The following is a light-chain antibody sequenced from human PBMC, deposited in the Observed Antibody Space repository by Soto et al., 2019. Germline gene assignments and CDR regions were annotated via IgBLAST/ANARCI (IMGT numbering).Light chain of an antibody. CDR1: QSVSSN. V-gene: IGKV3-15*01. CDR2: GAS. J-gene: IGKJ3*01. Sequence: EIVMTQSPATLSVSPGERATLSCRASQSVSSNLAWYQQKPGQAPRLLIYGASTRATGIPARFSGSGSGTELTLTISSLQSEDFAVNYCQQYNNWPPFTFGPGTKVDIK. CDR3: QQYNNWPPFT.